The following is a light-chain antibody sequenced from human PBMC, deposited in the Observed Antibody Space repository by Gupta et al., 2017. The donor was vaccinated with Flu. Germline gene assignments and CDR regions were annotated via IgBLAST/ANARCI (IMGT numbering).Light chain of an antibody. V-gene: IGKV1-39*01. CDR2: TAS. CDR3: QQSYGTRWT. CDR1: HSISSY. J-gene: IGKJ1*01. Sequence: GDRVTTTCRASHSISSYLNWYQQKPGRAPKLLIYTASSLQSGVPSRFSGSGSGTDFTLTITSLQPEDFATYYCQQSYGTRWTFGQGTKVEI.